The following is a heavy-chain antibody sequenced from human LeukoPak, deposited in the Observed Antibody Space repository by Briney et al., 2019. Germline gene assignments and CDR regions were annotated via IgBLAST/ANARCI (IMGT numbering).Heavy chain of an antibody. Sequence: ASVKVSCKASGYTFTSYGISWVRQAPGQGLEWMGWISAYNGNTNYAQKLQGRVTMTTDTSTSTAYMELRSLRSDDTAVYYCARDLAVASRGYFQHWGQGTLVTVSS. CDR1: GYTFTSYG. J-gene: IGHJ1*01. CDR2: ISAYNGNT. D-gene: IGHD6-19*01. CDR3: ARDLAVASRGYFQH. V-gene: IGHV1-18*01.